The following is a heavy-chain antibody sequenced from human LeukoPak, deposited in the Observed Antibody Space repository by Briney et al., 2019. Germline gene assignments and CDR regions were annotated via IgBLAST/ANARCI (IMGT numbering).Heavy chain of an antibody. CDR2: IIPIFGTA. CDR1: GGTFSSYA. Sequence: AASVMVSCRASGGTFSSYAISWVRQAPGQGLEWMGGIIPIFGTANYAQKFQGRVTITADESTSTAYMELSSLRSEDTAVYYCAREGHYYDSSGYPKYYFDYWGQGTLVTVSS. J-gene: IGHJ4*02. CDR3: AREGHYYDSSGYPKYYFDY. D-gene: IGHD3-22*01. V-gene: IGHV1-69*13.